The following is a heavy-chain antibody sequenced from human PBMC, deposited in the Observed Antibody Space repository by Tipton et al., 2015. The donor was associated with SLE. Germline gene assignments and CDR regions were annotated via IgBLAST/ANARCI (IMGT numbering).Heavy chain of an antibody. D-gene: IGHD5-18*01. J-gene: IGHJ4*02. V-gene: IGHV3-9*01. Sequence: RSLRLSCTASGFTFKDYAMYWVRQAPGKGLEWVSGISWNSGWIGYADSVKGRFTISRDNAKNSLYLQMNSLRAEDTAVYYCARDELSGYSYGYLTVDYWGQGTLVTVSS. CDR3: ARDELSGYSYGYLTVDY. CDR2: ISWNSGWI. CDR1: GFTFKDYA.